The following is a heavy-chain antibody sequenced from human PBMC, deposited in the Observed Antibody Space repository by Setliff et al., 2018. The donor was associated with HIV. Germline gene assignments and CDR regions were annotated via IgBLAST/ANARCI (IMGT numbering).Heavy chain of an antibody. V-gene: IGHV3-33*03. Sequence: LRLSCAASGFTFNNYGIHWVRQAPGKGLEWVAVIWYDDTNRYYADSVRGRFTISRDKSKSTVYLQMNSLRTDDTAVYYCAKVYCGGDCYSGPDYWGQGTLVTVSS. CDR3: AKVYCGGDCYSGPDY. D-gene: IGHD2-21*02. CDR2: IWYDDTNR. J-gene: IGHJ4*02. CDR1: GFTFNNYG.